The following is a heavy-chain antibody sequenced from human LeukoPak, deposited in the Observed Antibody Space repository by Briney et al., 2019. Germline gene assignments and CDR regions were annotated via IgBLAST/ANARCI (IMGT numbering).Heavy chain of an antibody. Sequence: QAGGSLRLSCAASGFTFSSYWMSWVRQAPGKGLEWVANIKQDGSEKYYVDSVKGRFTISRDNAKNSLYLQMNSLRAEDTAVYYCARYRVVRGVIWFDPWGQGTLVTVSS. CDR1: GFTFSSYW. J-gene: IGHJ5*02. V-gene: IGHV3-7*01. CDR2: IKQDGSEK. CDR3: ARYRVVRGVIWFDP. D-gene: IGHD3-10*01.